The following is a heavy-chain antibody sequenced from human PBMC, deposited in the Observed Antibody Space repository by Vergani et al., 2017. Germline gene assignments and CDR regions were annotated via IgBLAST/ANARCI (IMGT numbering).Heavy chain of an antibody. CDR2: IIPIFGTA. V-gene: IGHV1-69*01. D-gene: IGHD3-22*01. Sequence: QVQLVQSGAEVKKPGSSVKVSCKASGGTFSSYAISWVRQAPGQGLEWMGGIIPIFGTANYAQKFQGRVTITADESTSAAYMELSSLRSEDTAVYYCATAAPPYYYDSSGYYPFDYWGQGTLVTVSS. CDR3: ATAAPPYYYDSSGYYPFDY. CDR1: GGTFSSYA. J-gene: IGHJ4*02.